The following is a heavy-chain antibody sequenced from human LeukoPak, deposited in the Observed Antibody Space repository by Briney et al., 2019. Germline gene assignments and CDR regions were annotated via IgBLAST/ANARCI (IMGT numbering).Heavy chain of an antibody. CDR2: IRYDGSNK. Sequence: GGSLRLSCAASGFTFSSYGMHWVRQAPGKGLEWVAFIRYDGSNKYYADSVKGRFTISRDNSKNTLYLQMNSLRAEDTAVYYCANIPYSNSDYWGQGTLVTVSS. CDR1: GFTFSSYG. D-gene: IGHD4-11*01. J-gene: IGHJ4*02. V-gene: IGHV3-30*02. CDR3: ANIPYSNSDY.